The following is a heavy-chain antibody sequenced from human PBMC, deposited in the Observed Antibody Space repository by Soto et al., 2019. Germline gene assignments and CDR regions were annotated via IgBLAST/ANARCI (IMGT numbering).Heavy chain of an antibody. J-gene: IGHJ4*02. CDR1: GFSFGDSY. Sequence: QVQLVESGGGLVKPGGSLRLACAASGFSFGDSYMSWVRQAPGKGLEWLSYISGGSSYTNYADSVKGRFTISRDNAKRSLYLEMNSLRADDTAVYYCAKTIVAASGYYLDHWGQGNLVTVSS. D-gene: IGHD2-21*01. CDR3: AKTIVAASGYYLDH. V-gene: IGHV3-11*06. CDR2: ISGGSSYT.